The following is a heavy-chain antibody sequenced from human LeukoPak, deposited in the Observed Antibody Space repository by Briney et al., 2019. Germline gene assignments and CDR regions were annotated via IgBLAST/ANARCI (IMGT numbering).Heavy chain of an antibody. D-gene: IGHD3-10*01. Sequence: PSETLSLTCTVSGGSISSGSYYWSWIRQPAGKGLEWIGRIYTSGSTNYNPSLKSRVTISVDTSKNQFSLKLSSVTAEDTAVYYCARDGHYGSGSYNYYYYYMDVWGKGTTVTISS. CDR1: GGSISSGSYY. CDR2: IYTSGST. CDR3: ARDGHYGSGSYNYYYYYMDV. V-gene: IGHV4-61*02. J-gene: IGHJ6*03.